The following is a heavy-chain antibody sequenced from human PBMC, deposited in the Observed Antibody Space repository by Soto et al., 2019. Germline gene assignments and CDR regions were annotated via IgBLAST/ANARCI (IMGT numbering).Heavy chain of an antibody. CDR3: ARDSRIVGATNPFDY. J-gene: IGHJ4*02. Sequence: QVQLVQSGAEVKKPGASVKVSCKASGYTFTSYGISWVRQAPGQGLEWMGWISAYNGNTNYAQKLQGRVTMTTDTSTSRADMELRSLRSDDTAVYYCARDSRIVGATNPFDYWGQGTLVIVSS. CDR2: ISAYNGNT. D-gene: IGHD1-26*01. CDR1: GYTFTSYG. V-gene: IGHV1-18*01.